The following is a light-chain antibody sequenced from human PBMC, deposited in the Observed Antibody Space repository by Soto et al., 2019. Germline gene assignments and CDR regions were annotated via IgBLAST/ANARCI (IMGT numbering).Light chain of an antibody. J-gene: IGKJ4*01. CDR2: ATS. Sequence: DIQMTQSPSTLSASVGDRVTITCRASQGLNNYLAWYQQKPGKVPKLLIYATSTLQSGVPSRFSGSGGGTEYTLTVSSLRPEDVATYYCQRYNSAPLTFGGGTKVDI. CDR1: QGLNNY. V-gene: IGKV1-27*01. CDR3: QRYNSAPLT.